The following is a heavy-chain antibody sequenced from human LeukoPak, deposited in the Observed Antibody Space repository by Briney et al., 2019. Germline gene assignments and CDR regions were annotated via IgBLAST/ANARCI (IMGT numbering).Heavy chain of an antibody. J-gene: IGHJ5*02. CDR1: GGSISSYY. V-gene: IGHV4-59*12. CDR3: AREETRGSSNWFDP. CDR2: IYYSGST. D-gene: IGHD2-15*01. Sequence: SETLSLTCTVSGGSISSYYWSWIRQPPGKGLEWIGYIYYSGSTNYNPSLKSRVTISVDTSKNQFSLKLSSVTAADTAVYYCAREETRGSSNWFDPWGQGTLVTVSS.